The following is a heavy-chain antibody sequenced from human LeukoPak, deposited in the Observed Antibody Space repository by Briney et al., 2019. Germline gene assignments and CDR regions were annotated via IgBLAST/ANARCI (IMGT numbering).Heavy chain of an antibody. D-gene: IGHD3-16*02. CDR3: ARNLAKLGVLST. CDR2: INHSGST. Sequence: PSETLSLTCSVSGGSISYFYWSWIRQAAGKGLEWIGEINHSGSTNYNPSLKSRVTISVDTSKNQFSLKLSSVTAADTAVYYCARNLAKLGVLSTWGQGTLVTVSS. J-gene: IGHJ4*02. CDR1: GGSISYFY. V-gene: IGHV4-34*01.